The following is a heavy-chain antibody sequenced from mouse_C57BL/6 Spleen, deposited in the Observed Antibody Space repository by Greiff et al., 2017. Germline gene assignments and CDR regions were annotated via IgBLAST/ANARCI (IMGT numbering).Heavy chain of an antibody. J-gene: IGHJ1*03. CDR3: AKGITTVVGYFDV. CDR1: GYTFTSYW. V-gene: IGHV1-52*01. CDR2: IDPSDSET. Sequence: QVQLQQPGAELVRPGYSVKLSCKASGYTFTSYWMHWVKQRPIQGLEWIGNIDPSDSETHYNQKFKDKATLTVDKSSSTAYMQLSSLTSEDSAVYYCAKGITTVVGYFDVWGTGTTVTVSS. D-gene: IGHD1-1*01.